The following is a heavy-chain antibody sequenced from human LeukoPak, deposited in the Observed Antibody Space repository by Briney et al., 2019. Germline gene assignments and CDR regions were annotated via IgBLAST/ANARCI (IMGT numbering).Heavy chain of an antibody. D-gene: IGHD6-13*01. CDR1: GFTFSGYA. CDR3: AKGGYSSSWFFDY. J-gene: IGHJ4*02. V-gene: IGHV3-23*01. Sequence: GGSLRLSCAASGFTFSGYAMSWVRQAPGKGLEWVSAISGSGGSTYYADSVKGRFTISRDNSKNTLYLQMNSLGAEDTAVYYCAKGGYSSSWFFDYWGQGTLVTVSS. CDR2: ISGSGGST.